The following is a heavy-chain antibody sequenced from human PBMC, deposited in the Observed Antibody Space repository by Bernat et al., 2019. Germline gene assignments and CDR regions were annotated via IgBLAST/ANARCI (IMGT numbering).Heavy chain of an antibody. CDR3: ATRGPTGSYFFDS. D-gene: IGHD3-10*01. Sequence: EVQLLESGGGLGHPGGSLRLSCAASGFTFSNFAMTWVRQAPGKGLDWVSSISNSGGATYYADSVKGLFTISRDNSKNTLNLQMNTLRAEDTAVYYCATRGPTGSYFFDSWGQGTLVTVSS. J-gene: IGHJ4*02. CDR1: GFTFSNFA. V-gene: IGHV3-23*01. CDR2: ISNSGGAT.